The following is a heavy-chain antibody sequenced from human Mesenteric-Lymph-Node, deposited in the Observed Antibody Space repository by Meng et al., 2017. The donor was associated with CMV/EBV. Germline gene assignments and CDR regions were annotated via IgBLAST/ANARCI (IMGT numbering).Heavy chain of an antibody. CDR2: IISGSNYI. V-gene: IGHV3-21*01. CDR1: GSTFSSYS. D-gene: IGHD4-23*01. CDR3: ARLKDYGGNLGLDY. Sequence: GESLKISCVASGSTFSSYSMNWVRQAPGKGLEWVSSIISGSNYIYYADSVKGRFTISRDNARNSLYLQMNSLRAEDTAVYYCARLKDYGGNLGLDYWGQGTLVTVSS. J-gene: IGHJ4*02.